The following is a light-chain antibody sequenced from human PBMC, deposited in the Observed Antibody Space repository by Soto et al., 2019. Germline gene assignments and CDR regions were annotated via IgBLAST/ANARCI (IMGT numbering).Light chain of an antibody. CDR3: FSFTTDWTHV. CDR2: EVS. Sequence: SVLTQPASVSGSPGQSITISCTGTSSDVGAYNYVSWFQQHPGKAPTLIISEVSNRPSGVSNRFSGSKPGNAASLTISGLQAEDEADYFCFSFTTDWTHVFGTGTKVNVL. V-gene: IGLV2-14*01. CDR1: SSDVGAYNY. J-gene: IGLJ1*01.